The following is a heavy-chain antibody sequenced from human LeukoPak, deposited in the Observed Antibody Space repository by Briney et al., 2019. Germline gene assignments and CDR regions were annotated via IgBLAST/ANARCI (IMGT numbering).Heavy chain of an antibody. CDR2: ISSSSSYI. CDR1: GFTFSSYS. V-gene: IGHV3-21*01. CDR3: ARGESTVTTDY. Sequence: PGGSLRLSCAASGFTFSSYSMNWVRQAPGKGLGWVSSISSSSSYIYYADSVKGRFTISRDNAKNSLYLQMNSLRAEDTAVYYCARGESTVTTDYWGQGTLVTVSS. J-gene: IGHJ4*02. D-gene: IGHD4-17*01.